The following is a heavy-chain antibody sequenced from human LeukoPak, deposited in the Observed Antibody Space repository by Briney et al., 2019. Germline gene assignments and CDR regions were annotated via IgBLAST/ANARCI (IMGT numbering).Heavy chain of an antibody. CDR1: GDSVTSSY. Sequence: SQTLSLTCSVSGDSVTSSYWNWIRQPPGKGLEWIGYVSADGTTNYSPSLRSRLIMSVDTAKNDISLILMSVTAADTAVYYCARLDCVLEGCYNHWGRGTLVTVAS. D-gene: IGHD2-15*01. J-gene: IGHJ4*02. V-gene: IGHV4-59*08. CDR2: VSADGTT. CDR3: ARLDCVLEGCYNH.